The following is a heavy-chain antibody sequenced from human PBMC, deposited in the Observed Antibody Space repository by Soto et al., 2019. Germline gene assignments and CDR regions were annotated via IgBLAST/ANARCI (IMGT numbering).Heavy chain of an antibody. J-gene: IGHJ3*02. V-gene: IGHV2-5*02. CDR3: AHVPYDYVWGSYRPDAFDI. Sequence: QITLKESGPTLVKPTQTLTLTCTFSGFSLSTSGVGVGWIRQPPGKALEWLALIYWDDDKRYSPSLKSRLTITKNTSKNQVVLTMTHMDPVDAATYYCAHVPYDYVWGSYRPDAFDIWGQGTMVTVSS. CDR2: IYWDDDK. D-gene: IGHD3-16*02. CDR1: GFSLSTSGVG.